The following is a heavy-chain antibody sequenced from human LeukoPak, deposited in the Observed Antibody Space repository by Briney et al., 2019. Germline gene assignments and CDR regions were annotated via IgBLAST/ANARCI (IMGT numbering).Heavy chain of an antibody. V-gene: IGHV3-7*01. CDR1: GFTFSSYW. J-gene: IGHJ5*02. D-gene: IGHD4-17*01. CDR2: IKRDGSEK. Sequence: SGGSLRLSCAASGFTFSSYWMSWVRQAPGKGLEWVANIKRDGSEKYYVDSVKGRFTISRDNAKNSLYLQMNSLRAEDTAVYYCARVGDYGDYGPENWFDPWGQGTLVTVSS. CDR3: ARVGDYGDYGPENWFDP.